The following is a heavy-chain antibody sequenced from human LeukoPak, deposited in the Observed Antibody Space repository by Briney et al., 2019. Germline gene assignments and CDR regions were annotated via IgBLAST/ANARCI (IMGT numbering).Heavy chain of an antibody. J-gene: IGHJ5*02. D-gene: IGHD5-24*01. CDR1: GGTFSSYA. V-gene: IGHV1-69*06. Sequence: GASVKVSCKASGGTFSSYAISWVRQAPGQGLEWMGGIIPMFGRANYAQKFQGRVTITADKSTSTAYMELSSLRSEDTAVYYCARDLWDKRWLQSSGPLAARVWFDPWGQGTLVTVSS. CDR3: ARDLWDKRWLQSSGPLAARVWFDP. CDR2: IIPMFGRA.